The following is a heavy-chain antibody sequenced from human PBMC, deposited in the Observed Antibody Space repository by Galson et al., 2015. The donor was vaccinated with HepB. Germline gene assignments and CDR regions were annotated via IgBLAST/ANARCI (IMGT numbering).Heavy chain of an antibody. CDR1: GFTFSDYW. D-gene: IGHD3-3*01. J-gene: IGHJ4*02. Sequence: SLRLSCAASGFTFSDYWMHWVRQAPGKGLEWVGFIRSKAYGGTTEYAASVKGRFTISRGDSKSIAYLQMNSLKTEDTAVYYCTRGTSGLVATCPDYWGQGTLVTVSS. CDR3: TRGTSGLVATCPDY. V-gene: IGHV3-49*04. CDR2: IRSKAYGGTT.